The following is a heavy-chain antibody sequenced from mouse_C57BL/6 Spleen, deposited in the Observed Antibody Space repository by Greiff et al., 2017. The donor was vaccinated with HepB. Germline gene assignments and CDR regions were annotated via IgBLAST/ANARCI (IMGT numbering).Heavy chain of an antibody. CDR2: INPGSGGT. CDR1: GYAFTNYL. Sequence: QVQLKESGAELVRPGTSVKVSCKASGYAFTNYLIEWVKQRPGQGLEWIGVINPGSGGTNYNEKFKGKATLTADKSSSTAYMQLSSLTSEDSAVYFCAREEMSWYFDVWGTGTTVTVSS. CDR3: AREEMSWYFDV. V-gene: IGHV1-54*01. J-gene: IGHJ1*03.